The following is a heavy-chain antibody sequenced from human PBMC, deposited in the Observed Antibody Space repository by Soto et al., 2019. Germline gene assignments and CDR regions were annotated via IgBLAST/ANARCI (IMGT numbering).Heavy chain of an antibody. D-gene: IGHD3-10*01. J-gene: IGHJ6*01. CDR1: GFSLSTSGVG. Sequence: QITLKESGPTLVKPTQTLTLTCSFSGFSLSTSGVGVGWIRQPPGKALEWLALIYWDDDKRYSPSLKSRPTITKNTSKNQVVLTMTNMDPVDTATYYCAHRLVGGGGMDVWGQGTTVTVSS. V-gene: IGHV2-5*02. CDR3: AHRLVGGGGMDV. CDR2: IYWDDDK.